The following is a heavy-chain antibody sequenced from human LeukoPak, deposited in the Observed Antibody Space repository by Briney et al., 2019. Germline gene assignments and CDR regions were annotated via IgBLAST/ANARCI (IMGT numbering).Heavy chain of an antibody. J-gene: IGHJ6*03. CDR2: INPNSGGT. D-gene: IGHD6-13*01. CDR1: GYTFTGYY. V-gene: IGHV1-2*02. Sequence: ASVKVSCKASGYTFTGYYMHWVRQAPGQGLEWMGWINPNSGGTNYAQKFQGRVTMTRDTSISTAYMELSRLRSDGTAVYYCARGSAAAGTPYYYYYMDVWGKGTTVTISS. CDR3: ARGSAAAGTPYYYYYMDV.